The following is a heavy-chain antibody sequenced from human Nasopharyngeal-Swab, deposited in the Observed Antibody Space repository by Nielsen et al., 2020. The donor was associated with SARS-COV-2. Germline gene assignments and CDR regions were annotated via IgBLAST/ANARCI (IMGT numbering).Heavy chain of an antibody. CDR3: AKFNMIVVVITVFDY. V-gene: IGHV3-23*01. CDR2: ISGSGGST. J-gene: IGHJ4*02. D-gene: IGHD3-22*01. CDR1: GFTFSSYA. Sequence: GGSLRLSCAASGFTFSSYAMSWVRQAPGKGLEWVSAISGSGGSTYYADSVKGRFTISRDNSTNTLYLQMNSLRAEDTAVYYCAKFNMIVVVITVFDYWGQGTLVTVSS.